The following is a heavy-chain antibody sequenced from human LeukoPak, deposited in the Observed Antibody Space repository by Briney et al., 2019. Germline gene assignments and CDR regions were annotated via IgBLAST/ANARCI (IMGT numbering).Heavy chain of an antibody. D-gene: IGHD3-10*01. CDR2: IDPNSGDT. CDR1: GYTFTAYY. Sequence: GASVKVSCKASGYTFTAYYIHWVRQAPGQGLEWMGRIDPNSGDTKYAQKFQDKVTMTRDTSISTAYMELSRLRSDDTAVYYCARHAVLLLLWFGELLSSSGVSYYYYYYMDVWGKGTTVTVSS. CDR3: ARHAVLLLLWFGELLSSSGVSYYYYYYMDV. J-gene: IGHJ6*03. V-gene: IGHV1-2*06.